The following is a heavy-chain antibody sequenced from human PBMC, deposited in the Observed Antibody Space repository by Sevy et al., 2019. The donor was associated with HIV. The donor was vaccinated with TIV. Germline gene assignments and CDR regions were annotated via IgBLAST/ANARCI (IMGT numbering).Heavy chain of an antibody. CDR3: ARGLISSGYNYFDY. Sequence: GGSLRLSCAASGFTFSSYSMNWVRQAPGKGLEWVSSISSSSSYIYYADSVKGRFTISRDNAKKSLYLQMNSLRVEDAAVYYCARGLISSGYNYFDYWGQGTLVTVSS. J-gene: IGHJ4*02. V-gene: IGHV3-21*01. CDR2: ISSSSSYI. CDR1: GFTFSSYS. D-gene: IGHD3-22*01.